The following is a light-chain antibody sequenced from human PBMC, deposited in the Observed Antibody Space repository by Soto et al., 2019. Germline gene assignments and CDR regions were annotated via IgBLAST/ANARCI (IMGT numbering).Light chain of an antibody. CDR2: SAS. Sequence: ETVLTQSPDTLSVSPGDRATLSCRAIQTVGNSLAWYQQKPGQAPSLLLHSASTRATGVPVRFSGSGFGTEFTLTISSLQSEDSAIYYCQQYNHWPPITFGPGTRLEIK. J-gene: IGKJ5*01. CDR3: QQYNHWPPIT. V-gene: IGKV3-15*01. CDR1: QTVGNS.